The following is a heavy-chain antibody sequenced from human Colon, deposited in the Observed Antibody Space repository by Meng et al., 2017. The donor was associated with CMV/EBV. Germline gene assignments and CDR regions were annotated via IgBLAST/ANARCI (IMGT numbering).Heavy chain of an antibody. Sequence: GGSLRLSCAGSGFTFRSHAMNWVRQVPGKGLEWVANIKQDGSEQNYVDSVKGRFTISRDNAKNSLYLQMNSLRAEDTAVYYCTRGQAIIYVWGQGTEVTVSS. D-gene: IGHD3-9*01. CDR2: IKQDGSEQ. J-gene: IGHJ4*02. CDR1: GFTFRSHA. CDR3: TRGQAIIYV. V-gene: IGHV3-7*01.